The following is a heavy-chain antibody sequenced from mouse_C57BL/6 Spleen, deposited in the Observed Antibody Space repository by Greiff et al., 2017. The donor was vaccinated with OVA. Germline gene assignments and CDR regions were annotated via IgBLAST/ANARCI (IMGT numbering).Heavy chain of an antibody. D-gene: IGHD2-4*01. J-gene: IGHJ4*01. CDR3: ARAHYDDDGRSYYAMDY. V-gene: IGHV1-20*01. Sequence: VQLQQSGPELVKPGDSVKISCKASGYSFTGYFMNWVMQSHGKSLEWIGRINPYNGDTFYNQKFKGKATLTVDKSSSTAHMELRSLTSEDSAVYYCARAHYDDDGRSYYAMDYWGQGTSVTVSS. CDR2: INPYNGDT. CDR1: GYSFTGYF.